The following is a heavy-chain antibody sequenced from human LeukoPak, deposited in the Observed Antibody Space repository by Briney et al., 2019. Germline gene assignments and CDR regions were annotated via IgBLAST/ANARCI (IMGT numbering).Heavy chain of an antibody. D-gene: IGHD3-3*01. CDR2: ISSSSSYI. V-gene: IGHV3-21*01. CDR1: GFTFSSYS. J-gene: IGHJ6*03. CDR3: ARVRIFGVVSRGHYYYMDV. Sequence: GGSLRLSCAASGFTFSSYSMNWVRQAPGKGLEWVSSISSSSSYIYYADSVKGRFTISRDNAKNSLYLQMNSLRAEDTAVYYCARVRIFGVVSRGHYYYMDVWGKGTTVTVSS.